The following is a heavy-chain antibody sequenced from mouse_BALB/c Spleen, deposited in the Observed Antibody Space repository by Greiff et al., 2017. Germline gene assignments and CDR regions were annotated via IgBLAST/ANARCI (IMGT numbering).Heavy chain of an antibody. D-gene: IGHD2-4*01. J-gene: IGHJ2*01. CDR1: GYAFTNYL. CDR3: ARSRDDYGDY. Sequence: QVQLKESGAELVRPGTSVKVSCKASGYAFTNYLIEWVKQRPGQGLEWIGVINPGSGGTNYNEKFKGKATLTADKSSSTAYMQLSSLRSDDSAVYFCARSRDDYGDYWGQGTTLTVSS. V-gene: IGHV1-54*01. CDR2: INPGSGGT.